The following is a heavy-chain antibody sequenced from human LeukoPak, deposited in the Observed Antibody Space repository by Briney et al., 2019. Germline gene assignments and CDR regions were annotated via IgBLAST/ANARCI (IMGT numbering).Heavy chain of an antibody. V-gene: IGHV3-74*01. D-gene: IGHD1-26*01. Sequence: PGGSLRLSCSASGFTFSNYWMGWVRQAPGQGLVWVSRINSDGSSTTYADSVKGRFTISRDNAKNTLSLQVNSLRAEDTAVYYCARVRGSYSRAVDYWGQGTLVTVSS. CDR2: INSDGSST. J-gene: IGHJ4*02. CDR1: GFTFSNYW. CDR3: ARVRGSYSRAVDY.